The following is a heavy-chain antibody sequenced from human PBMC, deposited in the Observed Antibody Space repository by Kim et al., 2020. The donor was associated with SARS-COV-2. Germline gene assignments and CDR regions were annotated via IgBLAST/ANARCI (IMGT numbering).Heavy chain of an antibody. V-gene: IGHV7-4-1*02. CDR1: GYTFTSYA. J-gene: IGHJ5*02. CDR2: INTNTGNP. D-gene: IGHD3-3*01. Sequence: ASVKVSCKASGYTFTSYAMNWVRQAPGQGLEWMGWINTNTGNPTYAQGFTGRFVFSLDTSVSTAYLQIRSLKAEDTAVYYCARDSGYYDFWSGRPGFDPWGQGTLVTVPS. CDR3: ARDSGYYDFWSGRPGFDP.